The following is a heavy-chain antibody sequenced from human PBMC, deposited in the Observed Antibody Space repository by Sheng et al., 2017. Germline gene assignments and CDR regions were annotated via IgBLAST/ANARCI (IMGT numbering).Heavy chain of an antibody. CDR1: DSPLVSSV. CDR3: AKGYSSFQY. CDR2: ISGNGEST. J-gene: IGHJ4*02. V-gene: IGHV3-23*01. D-gene: IGHD3-10*01. Sequence: EVQLLESGGGLVQPGGSRRDSPVQPLDSPLVSSVMTWVRQAPGKGPEWVSTISGNGESTYYADSVRGRFAMSRDNSKDTLYLQMRSLRAEDTAVYYCAKGYSSFQYWGQGTLVTVSS.